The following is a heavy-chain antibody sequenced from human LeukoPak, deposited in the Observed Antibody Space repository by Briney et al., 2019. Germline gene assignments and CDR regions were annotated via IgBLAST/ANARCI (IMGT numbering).Heavy chain of an antibody. D-gene: IGHD6-19*01. J-gene: IGHJ1*01. Sequence: GASVKVSCKASGYTFTGYYMHWVRQAPGQGLEWMGWINPNSGGTNYAQKLQGRVTMTTDTSTNTAYMELRSLRSDDTAVYYCARSIAVAGPAEYFQHWGQGTLVTVSS. CDR2: INPNSGGT. V-gene: IGHV1-2*02. CDR1: GYTFTGYY. CDR3: ARSIAVAGPAEYFQH.